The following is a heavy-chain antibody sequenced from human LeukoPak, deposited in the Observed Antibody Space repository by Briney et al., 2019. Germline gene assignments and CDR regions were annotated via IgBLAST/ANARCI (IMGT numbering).Heavy chain of an antibody. CDR2: IYYSGST. J-gene: IGHJ3*02. D-gene: IGHD5-24*01. V-gene: IGHV4-59*01. Sequence: SETLSLTCTVSGGSISSYYWSWIRRPPGKGLEWIGYIYYSGSTNYNPSLKSRVTISVDTSKNQFSLKLSSVTAADTAVYYCAREWRWLQHDAFDIWGQGTMVTVSS. CDR3: AREWRWLQHDAFDI. CDR1: GGSISSYY.